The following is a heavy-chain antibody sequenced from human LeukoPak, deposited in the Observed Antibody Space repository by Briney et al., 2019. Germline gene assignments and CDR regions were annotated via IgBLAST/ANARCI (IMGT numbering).Heavy chain of an antibody. D-gene: IGHD3-3*01. CDR1: GFTFSSYA. CDR2: ISGGGGST. J-gene: IGHJ4*02. V-gene: IGHV3-23*01. Sequence: GGSLRLSCSASGFTFSSYARSWVPQAPGKGLKGVLAISGGGGSTYYADSVKGRFTISRDNSKNTLYLQMNSLRAADTAVYYCAKEQGLYYDFWSGYGTDYWGQGTLVTVSS. CDR3: AKEQGLYYDFWSGYGTDY.